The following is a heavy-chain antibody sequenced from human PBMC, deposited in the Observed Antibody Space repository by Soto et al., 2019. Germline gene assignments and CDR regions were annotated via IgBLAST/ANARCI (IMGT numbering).Heavy chain of an antibody. D-gene: IGHD2-8*01. CDR2: ITGSAGTT. CDR1: GFTFSSYS. Sequence: LRLSCAASGFTFSSYSMTWVRQAPGKGLEWVAHITGSAGTTYYADSVKGRFTISRDTSRDTVYLQMNSLRAEDTALYYCAKCMQAYWNYDAHHIWGQGTMVTVSS. V-gene: IGHV3-23*01. J-gene: IGHJ3*02. CDR3: AKCMQAYWNYDAHHI.